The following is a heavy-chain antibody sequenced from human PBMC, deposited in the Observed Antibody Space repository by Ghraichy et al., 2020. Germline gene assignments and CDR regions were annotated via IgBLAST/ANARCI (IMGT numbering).Heavy chain of an antibody. CDR3: ARAQDYYGSGSYPDIDY. CDR2: TYYRSKWYN. CDR1: GDSVSSNSAA. J-gene: IGHJ4*02. Sequence: SETLSLTCAISGDSVSSNSAAWNWIRQSPSRGLEWLGRTYYRSKWYNDYAVSVKSRITINPDTSKNQFSLQLNSVTPEDTAVYYCARAQDYYGSGSYPDIDYWGQGTLVTVSS. D-gene: IGHD3-10*01. V-gene: IGHV6-1*01.